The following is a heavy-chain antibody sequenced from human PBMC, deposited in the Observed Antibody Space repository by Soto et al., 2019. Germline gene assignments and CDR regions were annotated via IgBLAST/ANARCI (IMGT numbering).Heavy chain of an antibody. J-gene: IGHJ4*02. V-gene: IGHV1-24*01. D-gene: IGHD6-19*01. CDR3: ATDVYSSGWLTFAY. CDR2: FDPEDGET. Sequence: ASVKVSCKVSGYTLTELSMHWVRQAPGKGLEWMGGFDPEDGETIYAQKFQGRVTMTEDTSTDTAYMELSSLRSEDTAVYYCATDVYSSGWLTFAYWGEETLVTVSS. CDR1: GYTLTELS.